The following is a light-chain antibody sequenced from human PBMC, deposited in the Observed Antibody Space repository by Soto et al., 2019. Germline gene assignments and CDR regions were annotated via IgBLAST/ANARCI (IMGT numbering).Light chain of an antibody. J-gene: IGKJ1*01. CDR3: QQYHSYYPWT. CDR1: QSIGSW. V-gene: IGKV1-5*01. Sequence: DIQMTQSPSTLSASVGDRLTITFRASQSIGSWVAWYQQKPGKPPKLLIYDASSLESGVPSRFSGSGSGTDFSLTITSLQPDDSATYYCQQYHSYYPWTFGQGTKVDIK. CDR2: DAS.